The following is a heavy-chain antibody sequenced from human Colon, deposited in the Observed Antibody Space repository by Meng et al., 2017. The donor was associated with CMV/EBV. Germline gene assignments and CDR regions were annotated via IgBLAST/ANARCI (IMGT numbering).Heavy chain of an antibody. CDR2: VFYRGSS. CDR1: GDSISTNYY. Sequence: SETLSLTCTVSGDSISTNYYWGWIRQSPGKGLEWIGSVFYRGSSYYNPSLKTRVTISLDTSKSHVSLKLNSVNVADTAVYYCVRDPRYCSSTSCLYYFDNWGQGTLVTVSS. V-gene: IGHV4-39*07. D-gene: IGHD2-2*01. J-gene: IGHJ4*02. CDR3: VRDPRYCSSTSCLYYFDN.